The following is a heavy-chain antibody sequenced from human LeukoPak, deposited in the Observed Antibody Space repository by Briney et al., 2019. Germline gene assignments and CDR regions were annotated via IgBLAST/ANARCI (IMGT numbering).Heavy chain of an antibody. Sequence: PSETLSLTCTVSGGSISSSSYYWGWIRQPPGKGLEWIGSIYYSGSTYYNPSLKSRVTISVDTSKNQFSLKLSSVTAADTAVYYCATLGPVGARVDYWGQGTLVTVSS. CDR1: GGSISSSSYY. CDR3: ATLGPVGARVDY. J-gene: IGHJ4*02. V-gene: IGHV4-39*01. CDR2: IYYSGST. D-gene: IGHD1-26*01.